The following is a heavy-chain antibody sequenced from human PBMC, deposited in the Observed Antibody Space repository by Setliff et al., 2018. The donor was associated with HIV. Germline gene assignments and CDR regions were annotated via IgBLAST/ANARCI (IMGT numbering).Heavy chain of an antibody. CDR2: ISGSGGST. J-gene: IGHJ6*02. CDR1: GGTFSSYA. D-gene: IGHD6-13*01. CDR3: ARGGYITLYSSSSMDV. V-gene: IGHV3-23*01. Sequence: SCKASGGTFSSYAISWVRQAPGKGLEWVSAISGSGGSTYYADSVKGRFTISRDNAKNSLYLQMNSLRAEDTALYYCARGGYITLYSSSSMDVWGQGTTVTVSS.